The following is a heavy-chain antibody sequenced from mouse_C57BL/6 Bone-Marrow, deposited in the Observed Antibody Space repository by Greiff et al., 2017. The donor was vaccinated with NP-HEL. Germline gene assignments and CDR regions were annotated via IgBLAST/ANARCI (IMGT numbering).Heavy chain of an antibody. J-gene: IGHJ4*01. Sequence: VQLQQSGPELVKPGASVKISCKASGYTFTDYYMNWVKQSHGKSLEWIGDINPNNGGTSYNQKFKGKATLTVDKSSSTAYMELRSLTSEDSAVYYCARSGYYAPYYAMDYWGQGTSVTVSS. CDR2: INPNNGGT. CDR3: ARSGYYAPYYAMDY. CDR1: GYTFTDYY. D-gene: IGHD3-1*01. V-gene: IGHV1-26*01.